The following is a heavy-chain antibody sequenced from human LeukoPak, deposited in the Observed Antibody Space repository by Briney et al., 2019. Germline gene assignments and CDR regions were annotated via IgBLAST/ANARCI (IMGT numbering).Heavy chain of an antibody. CDR1: GGSFSGYY. Sequence: SETLSLTCAVYGGSFSGYYWSWIRQPPGKGLEWIGEVNHSGSTNYNPSLKSRVTMSVDTSKNQFSLKLSSVTAADTAVYYCASFDGNINLYGVLEYWGQGTLVTVSS. D-gene: IGHD3-9*01. V-gene: IGHV4-34*01. CDR2: VNHSGST. J-gene: IGHJ4*02. CDR3: ASFDGNINLYGVLEY.